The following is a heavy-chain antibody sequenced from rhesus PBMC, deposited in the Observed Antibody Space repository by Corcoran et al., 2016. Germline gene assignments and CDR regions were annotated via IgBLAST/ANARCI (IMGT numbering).Heavy chain of an antibody. Sequence: QVQLQESGPGLVKPSETLSLTCAVSGGSISSSNWWSWIRQPPGKGLEWIGYIIGSSCSTYYNPSLKSRVTFSTDTFKNQFSLKLGSGTAADTAVYYCARVGGIAAGLGGLDSWGQGVVVTVSS. J-gene: IGHJ6*01. CDR3: ARVGGIAAGLGGLDS. CDR1: GGSISSSNW. CDR2: IIGSSCST. V-gene: IGHV4-65*01. D-gene: IGHD6-13*01.